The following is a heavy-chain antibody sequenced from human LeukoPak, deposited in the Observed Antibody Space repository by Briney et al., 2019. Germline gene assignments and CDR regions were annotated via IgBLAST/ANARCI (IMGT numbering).Heavy chain of an antibody. J-gene: IGHJ4*02. CDR1: GYSFTSCW. CDR3: ARQGGYDYEGSDY. D-gene: IGHD5-12*01. Sequence: PGESLKISCKGSGYSFTSCWIGWVRQMPGKGLEWMGIIYPGDSDARYRPSFQGQVTISADKSISTAYLQWSSLKASDTAMYYCARQGGYDYEGSDYWGQGTLVTVST. V-gene: IGHV5-51*01. CDR2: IYPGDSDA.